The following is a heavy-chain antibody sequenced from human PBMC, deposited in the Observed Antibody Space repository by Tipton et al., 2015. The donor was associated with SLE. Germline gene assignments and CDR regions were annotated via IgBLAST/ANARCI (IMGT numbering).Heavy chain of an antibody. CDR3: ARGGFREPDDYYYGMDV. D-gene: IGHD1-14*01. CDR2: VYYTGNT. V-gene: IGHV4-39*07. J-gene: IGHJ6*02. Sequence: TLSLTCIVSGDSISSSSYYWGWIRQPPGKGLEWVGTVYYTGNTFYSPSLKSRVTISVDTSKNQFSLKLSSVTAADTAVYYCARGGFREPDDYYYGMDVWGQGTTVTVSS. CDR1: GDSISSSSYY.